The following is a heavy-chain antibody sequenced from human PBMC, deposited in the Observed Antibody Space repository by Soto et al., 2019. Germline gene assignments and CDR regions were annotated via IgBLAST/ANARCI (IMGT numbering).Heavy chain of an antibody. CDR1: GFTFSSYG. V-gene: IGHV3-48*02. J-gene: IGHJ4*02. D-gene: IGHD6-13*01. CDR3: ARGGAGRPDS. Sequence: EVQLVNSGGGLVQPGGSLRLSCVASGFTFSSYGMNWVRQAPGKGLEWVSYISSGRITTNYADSVRGRFTISRDNAKSSLYLQLNSLRDDVTAVYCCARGGAGRPDSWGQGTLVIVSS. CDR2: ISSGRITT.